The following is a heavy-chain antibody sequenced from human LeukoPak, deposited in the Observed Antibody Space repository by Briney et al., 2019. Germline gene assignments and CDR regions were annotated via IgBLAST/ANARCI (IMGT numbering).Heavy chain of an antibody. CDR3: AKDFGQWLVLGYFDY. J-gene: IGHJ4*02. V-gene: IGHV3-23*01. Sequence: GGSLRLSCAASGFTFSSYAMSWVRQAPRKGLEWVSAISGSGGSTYYADSVKGQFTISRDNSKNTLYLQMNSLRAEDTAVYYCAKDFGQWLVLGYFDYWGQGTLVTVSS. D-gene: IGHD6-19*01. CDR1: GFTFSSYA. CDR2: ISGSGGST.